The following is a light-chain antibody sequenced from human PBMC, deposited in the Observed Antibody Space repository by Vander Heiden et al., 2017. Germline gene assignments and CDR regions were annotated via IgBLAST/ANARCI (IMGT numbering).Light chain of an antibody. CDR1: QSVSSSF. Sequence: EIVLTQSPGTLSLSPGERATLSCRASQSVSSSFLAWYQQKPGQAPRLLICAASTRIAGVPDRFSGSGSGTDFTLTITRLEPEDFALYYCQQYGTTWTFGQGTKVEIK. CDR3: QQYGTTWT. V-gene: IGKV3-20*01. J-gene: IGKJ1*01. CDR2: AAS.